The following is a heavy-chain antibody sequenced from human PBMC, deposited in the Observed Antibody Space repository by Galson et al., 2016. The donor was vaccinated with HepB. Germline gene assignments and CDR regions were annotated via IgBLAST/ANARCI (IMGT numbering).Heavy chain of an antibody. J-gene: IGHJ4*02. CDR1: GYSFSSHW. CDR2: IYAGDSDT. D-gene: IGHD4-17*01. V-gene: IGHV5-51*03. Sequence: QSGADVKKAGESLKISCKDPGYSFSSHWIGWVRQMPGKGLEWMGMIYAGDSDTRYSPSFQGQVNISADMSIKTAYLPWSSLKASDTAIYYCARRTERDDYGVGVWGQGTLGTVSS. CDR3: ARRTERDDYGVGV.